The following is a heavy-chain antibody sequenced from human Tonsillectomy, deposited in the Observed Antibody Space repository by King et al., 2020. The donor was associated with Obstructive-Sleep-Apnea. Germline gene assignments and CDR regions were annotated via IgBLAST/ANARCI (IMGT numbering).Heavy chain of an antibody. J-gene: IGHJ3*02. V-gene: IGHV4-59*08. CDR3: ARPDEGRGYSRKCAFDI. Sequence: VQLQESGPGLVKPSETLSLNCTISSGSISTFSWSWIRQPPGKGLEWIGYIYYSGSTNYNPSLRSQVTISLDTSKNQFSLKLRCVTAADTAMYYCARPDEGRGYSRKCAFDIWGQGTMVTVSS. D-gene: IGHD5-18*01. CDR1: SGSISTFS. CDR2: IYYSGST.